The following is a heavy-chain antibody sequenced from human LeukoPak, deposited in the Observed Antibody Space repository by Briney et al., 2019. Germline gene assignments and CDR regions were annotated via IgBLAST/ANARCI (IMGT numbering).Heavy chain of an antibody. Sequence: GGSLRLSCAASGFTFDDYAMPWVRQAPGKGLEWVSGISWNSGSIGYADSVKGRFTISRDNAKNSLYLQMNSLRAEDTALYYCAKESSGWNRLTYYFDYWGQGTLVTVSS. J-gene: IGHJ4*02. CDR3: AKESSGWNRLTYYFDY. V-gene: IGHV3-9*01. CDR1: GFTFDDYA. CDR2: ISWNSGSI. D-gene: IGHD6-19*01.